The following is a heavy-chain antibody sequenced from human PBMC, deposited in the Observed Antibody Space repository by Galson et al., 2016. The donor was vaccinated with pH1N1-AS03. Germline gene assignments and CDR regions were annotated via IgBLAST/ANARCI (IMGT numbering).Heavy chain of an antibody. Sequence: SLRLSCAASGFPFSGYSMNWVRQAPGKGLEWVSFISTSSSSIYHADSVKGRFTISRDNAQNLLYLQMNSLRDEDTAVYYCARDGPPQGISVAGSFDFWGQGTLVTVFS. J-gene: IGHJ4*02. CDR2: ISTSSSSI. CDR3: ARDGPPQGISVAGSFDF. V-gene: IGHV3-21*01. D-gene: IGHD6-19*01. CDR1: GFPFSGYS.